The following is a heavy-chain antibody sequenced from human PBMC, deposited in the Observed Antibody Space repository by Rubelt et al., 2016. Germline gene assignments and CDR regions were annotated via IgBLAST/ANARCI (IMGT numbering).Heavy chain of an antibody. CDR2: ISAYNGNT. CDR1: GGTFSGYA. CDR3: ARVSYHVEGLLGS. Sequence: QVQLVQSGAEVKKPGSSVKVSCKASGGTFSGYAISWVRQAPGQGLEWMGWISAYNGNTNYARKLQGRVTMPTDTSTSTAYMGLRSLRSDDTAVYYCARVSYHVEGLLGSWGQGTLVTVSS. D-gene: IGHD3-10*02. J-gene: IGHJ5*02. V-gene: IGHV1-18*01.